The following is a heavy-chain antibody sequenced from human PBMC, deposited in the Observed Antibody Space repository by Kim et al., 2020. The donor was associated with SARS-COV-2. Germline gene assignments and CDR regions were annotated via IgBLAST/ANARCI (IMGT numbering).Heavy chain of an antibody. Sequence: STYYSPSLKSRVTISVDTSKNQFSLKLSSVTAADTAVYYCARASGGEFDYWGQGTLVTVSS. D-gene: IGHD2-21*01. CDR3: ARASGGEFDY. J-gene: IGHJ4*02. V-gene: IGHV4-31*02. CDR2: ST.